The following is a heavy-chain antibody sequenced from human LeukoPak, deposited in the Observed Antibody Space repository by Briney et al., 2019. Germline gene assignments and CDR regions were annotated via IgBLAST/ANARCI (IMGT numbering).Heavy chain of an antibody. CDR1: GFTFGSYA. V-gene: IGHV3-23*01. D-gene: IGHD3-22*01. CDR3: AKVYHDSNYGMDV. J-gene: IGHJ6*02. CDR2: ISGTGAST. Sequence: GGSLRLSCAGSGFTFGSYAMSWVRQAPGEGLEWVSSISGTGASTFYADSVKGRFTTSRDNSKNTLYLQLNSLRAEDTAVYSCAKVYHDSNYGMDVWGQGTTVTVSS.